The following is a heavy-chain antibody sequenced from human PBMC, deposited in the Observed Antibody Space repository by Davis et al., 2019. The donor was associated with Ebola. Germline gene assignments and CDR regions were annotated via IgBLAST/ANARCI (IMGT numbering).Heavy chain of an antibody. J-gene: IGHJ5*02. CDR2: ISGYNGDT. Sequence: ASVKVSCKTSGYTFIGYGISWVRQAPGQGLEWMGWISGYNGDTNYAQKFQGRVTMTTDTSTSTVYMELRSLRSDDTAVYYCARSRNRYIPGPTTVDPWGQGTLVTVSS. D-gene: IGHD1-14*01. V-gene: IGHV1-18*01. CDR1: GYTFIGYG. CDR3: ARSRNRYIPGPTTVDP.